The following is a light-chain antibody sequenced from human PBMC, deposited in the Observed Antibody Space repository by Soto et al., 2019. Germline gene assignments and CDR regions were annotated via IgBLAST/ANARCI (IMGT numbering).Light chain of an antibody. CDR2: GTS. J-gene: IGKJ3*01. CDR3: AQYCSSLFT. V-gene: IGKV3-20*01. Sequence: DIGLTQSPGTLSLSPGERATLSCRASQSVSSKDLAWYQQKSGQPPRVLISGTSIRATGIPERFSGGGSGTYIPLTITRLEPEDFAVYYCAQYCSSLFTFGPGTKVDFK. CDR1: QSVSSKD.